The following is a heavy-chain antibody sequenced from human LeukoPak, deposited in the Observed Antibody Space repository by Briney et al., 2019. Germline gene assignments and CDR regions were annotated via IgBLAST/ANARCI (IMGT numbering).Heavy chain of an antibody. V-gene: IGHV3-53*01. Sequence: GGSLRLSCAASGITVSNNYMSWVRQAPGKGLEWASIIYGDGRTYYADSVKGRFTISRDNSKNTLYLQMNSLRPEDTAAYYCARVRSDTSGWYHFDYWGQGTLVTVSS. CDR1: GITVSNNY. CDR3: ARVRSDTSGWYHFDY. CDR2: IYGDGRT. J-gene: IGHJ4*02. D-gene: IGHD6-19*01.